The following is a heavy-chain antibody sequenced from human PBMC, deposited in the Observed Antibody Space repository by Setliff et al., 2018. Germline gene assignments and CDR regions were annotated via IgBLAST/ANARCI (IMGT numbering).Heavy chain of an antibody. V-gene: IGHV4-39*07. Sequence: SETLSLTCSVSGGSISNSDYYWDWIRQPPGKGLEWIGRVYYSGDTYYIPSLLSRVTISVDTSKNQFSLKLNYVTAADTAVYYCVRELGRTVDYWGQGALVTVSS. CDR2: VYYSGDT. D-gene: IGHD2-21*02. J-gene: IGHJ4*02. CDR3: VRELGRTVDY. CDR1: GGSISNSDYY.